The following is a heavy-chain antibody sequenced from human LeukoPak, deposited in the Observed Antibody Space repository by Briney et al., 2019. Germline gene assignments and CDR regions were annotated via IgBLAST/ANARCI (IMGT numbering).Heavy chain of an antibody. D-gene: IGHD4-17*01. CDR1: GFTFSSYW. CDR2: INSDGSST. V-gene: IGHV3-74*01. Sequence: GGSLRLSCAASGFTFSSYWMHWVRQAPGKGLVWVSRINSDGSSTSYADSVKGRFTISRDNAKNTLYLQMNSLRAEDTAVYYCARDFTYGDYLYYYGMDVWSQGTTVTVSS. J-gene: IGHJ6*02. CDR3: ARDFTYGDYLYYYGMDV.